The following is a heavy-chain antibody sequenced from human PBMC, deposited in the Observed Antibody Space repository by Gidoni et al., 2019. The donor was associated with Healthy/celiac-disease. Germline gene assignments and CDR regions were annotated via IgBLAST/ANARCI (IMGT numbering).Heavy chain of an antibody. D-gene: IGHD6-13*01. J-gene: IGHJ4*02. CDR2: IYYSGST. V-gene: IGHV4-59*08. CDR3: ATGSSSWVDY. Sequence: QVQLQESGPGLVKPSETLSLTCTVSGGSISSYYWSWIRQPPGKGLEWIGYIYYSGSTNYNPSLKSRVTISVDTSKNQFSLKLSSVTAADTAVYYCATGSSSWVDYWGQGTLVTVSS. CDR1: GGSISSYY.